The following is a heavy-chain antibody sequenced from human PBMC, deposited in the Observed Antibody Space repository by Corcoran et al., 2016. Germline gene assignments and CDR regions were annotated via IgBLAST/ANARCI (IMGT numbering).Heavy chain of an antibody. D-gene: IGHD2-8*01. CDR1: GFTFSSYG. Sequence: QVQLVESGGGVVQPGRSLRISCAASGFTFSSYGMHWVRQAPGKGLEWVAVIWYDGSNKYYADSVKGRFTISRDNSKNTLYLQMNSLRAEDTAGYYCASWGRYCTNGVCYMGDDAFDIWGQGTMVTVSS. V-gene: IGHV3-33*01. CDR3: ASWGRYCTNGVCYMGDDAFDI. CDR2: IWYDGSNK. J-gene: IGHJ3*02.